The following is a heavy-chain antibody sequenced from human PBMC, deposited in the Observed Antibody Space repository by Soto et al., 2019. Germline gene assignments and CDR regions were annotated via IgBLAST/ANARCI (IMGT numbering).Heavy chain of an antibody. CDR3: ASARSGWSDF. Sequence: QVQLVQSAAEVGKPGASVKVSCKASGYTFTTIRLSWVRQAPGQGLEWMGWIRPHNGDTQYAQKFQGIDTMTADTSTTSAYMELRSLRPDDTAVFSCASARSGWSDFWGQGTLVTVSS. D-gene: IGHD6-19*01. CDR2: IRPHNGDT. CDR1: GYTFTTIR. J-gene: IGHJ5*01. V-gene: IGHV1-18*01.